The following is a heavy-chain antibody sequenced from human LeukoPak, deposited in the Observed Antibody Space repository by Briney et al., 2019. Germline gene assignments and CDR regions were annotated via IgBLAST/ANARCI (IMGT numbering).Heavy chain of an antibody. J-gene: IGHJ4*02. CDR2: ISYDGSNK. Sequence: PGGSLRLSCAASGFTFSSYGMHWVRQAPGKGLEWVAVISYDGSNKYYADSVKGRFTISRDNSKNTLYLQMNSLRAEDTAVYYCARALRITMIVAGYWGQGTLVTVSS. D-gene: IGHD3-22*01. CDR1: GFTFSSYG. V-gene: IGHV3-30*03. CDR3: ARALRITMIVAGY.